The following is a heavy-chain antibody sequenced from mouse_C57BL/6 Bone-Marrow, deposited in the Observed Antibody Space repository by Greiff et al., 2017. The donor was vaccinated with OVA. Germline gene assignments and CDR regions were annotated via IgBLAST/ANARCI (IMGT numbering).Heavy chain of an antibody. Sequence: EVQLQQSGPVLVKPGASVKMSCKASGYTFTDYYMNWVKQSHGKSLEWIGVINPYNVGTSYNQKFKGKATLTVDKSSSTAYMEINSRTAEDSAAYYCARSDAMDYWGQGTSVTVSS. J-gene: IGHJ4*01. CDR2: INPYNVGT. CDR1: GYTFTDYY. CDR3: ARSDAMDY. V-gene: IGHV1-19*01.